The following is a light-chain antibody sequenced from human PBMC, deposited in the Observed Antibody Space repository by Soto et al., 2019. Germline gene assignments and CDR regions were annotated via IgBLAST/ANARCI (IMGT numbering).Light chain of an antibody. CDR1: SSDVGGFNY. J-gene: IGLJ1*01. Sequence: QSVLTQDASVSGSPGQSITISCTGTSSDVGGFNYVSWYQQHPGKAPKLMIYDVFTRPSGVSNLFSGSKSGNTSSLTISALQAEDEADYYCTSWTSTSTYVFGSGTKVTVL. CDR3: TSWTSTSTYV. CDR2: DVF. V-gene: IGLV2-14*03.